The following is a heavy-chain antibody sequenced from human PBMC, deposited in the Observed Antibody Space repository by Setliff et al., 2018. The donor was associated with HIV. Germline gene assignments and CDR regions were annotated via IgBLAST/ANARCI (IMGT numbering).Heavy chain of an antibody. CDR1: GGSISSSHW. Sequence: PSETLSLTCAVSGGSISSSHWWSWVRQPPGKGLEWIGEIHHSESTNYNPSLESRVTMSVDTPQNQFSLRLTSVTAADTAMYYCARARGLYEYVWGSFHFDNWGQGTLVTVSS. V-gene: IGHV4-4*02. J-gene: IGHJ4*02. CDR3: ARARGLYEYVWGSFHFDN. D-gene: IGHD3-16*01. CDR2: IHHSEST.